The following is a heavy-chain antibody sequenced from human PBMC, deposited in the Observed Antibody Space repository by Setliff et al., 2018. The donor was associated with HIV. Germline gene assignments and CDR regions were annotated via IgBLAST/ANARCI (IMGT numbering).Heavy chain of an antibody. CDR3: ALDPGYRRDY. CDR2: IYTSGST. J-gene: IGHJ4*02. Sequence: SSETLSLTCTVSGGSIRSFFWSWIRQPPGKGLEWIGHIYTSGSTNYNPSLKSRVTMSVDTSKNQFSLNPSSVTAADTAVYYCALDPGYRRDYWGQGTLVTVSS. CDR1: GGSIRSFF. D-gene: IGHD5-12*01. V-gene: IGHV4-4*08.